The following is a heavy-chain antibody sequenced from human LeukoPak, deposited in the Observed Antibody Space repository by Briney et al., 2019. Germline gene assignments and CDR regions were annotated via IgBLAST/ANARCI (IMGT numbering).Heavy chain of an antibody. Sequence: GGSLRLSCAASGFTFSSYAMSWVRQAPGKGLEWVSAISGSGGSTYYADSVKGRFTISRDNSKNTLYLQMNSLRAEDTALYYCAKSLVLLWFGEFDYWGQGTLVTVSS. CDR1: GFTFSSYA. CDR3: AKSLVLLWFGEFDY. J-gene: IGHJ4*02. D-gene: IGHD3-10*01. V-gene: IGHV3-23*01. CDR2: ISGSGGST.